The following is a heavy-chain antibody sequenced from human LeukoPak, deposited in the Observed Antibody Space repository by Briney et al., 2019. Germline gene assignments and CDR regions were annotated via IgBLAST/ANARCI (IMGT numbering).Heavy chain of an antibody. CDR3: ASLYDTSGCPRGPDY. D-gene: IGHD3-22*01. CDR1: GFTFRSYW. J-gene: IGHJ4*02. Sequence: PGGSLRLSCAASGFTFRSYWMSWVRQAPGKGLEWVANINQDGSQKYYVDSGKGRFTVSRDNAKNSLYLQMNSLRAEDTAVYYCASLYDTSGCPRGPDYWGQGTPVTVSS. V-gene: IGHV3-7*01. CDR2: INQDGSQK.